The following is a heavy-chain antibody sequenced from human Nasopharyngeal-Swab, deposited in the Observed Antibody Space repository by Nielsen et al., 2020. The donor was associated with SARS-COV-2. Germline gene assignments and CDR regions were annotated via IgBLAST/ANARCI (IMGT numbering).Heavy chain of an antibody. CDR3: ARGIVVVPAAIGGWFDP. V-gene: IGHV4-39*01. CDR1: GGSISSSSYY. D-gene: IGHD2-2*01. CDR2: IYYSGST. Sequence: SETLSLTCTVSGGSISSSSYYWGWIRQPPGKGLEWIGSIYYSGSTYYNPSLKSRVTISVDTSKNQFSLKLSSVTAADTAVYYCARGIVVVPAAIGGWFDPWGQGTLVTVSS. J-gene: IGHJ5*02.